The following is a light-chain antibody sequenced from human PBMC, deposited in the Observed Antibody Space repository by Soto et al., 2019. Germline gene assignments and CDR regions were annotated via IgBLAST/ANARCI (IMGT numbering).Light chain of an antibody. J-gene: IGLJ1*01. CDR3: CSYADGSIYV. CDR1: SRDIGAYNY. Sequence: QSVLTQPASVSGSPGQSISISCSGTSRDIGAYNYVSWYLQHPGKAPKLMIYEVVNRPSGVSNRFSGSKSGNTASLTISGLQAEDEADYYCCSYADGSIYVFGTGTKLTVL. CDR2: EVV. V-gene: IGLV2-14*01.